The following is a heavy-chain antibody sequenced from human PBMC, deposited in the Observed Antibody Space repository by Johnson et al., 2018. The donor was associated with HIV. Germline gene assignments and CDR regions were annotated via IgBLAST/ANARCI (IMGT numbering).Heavy chain of an antibody. Sequence: VQLVESGGGLVKPGGSLRLSCAASGFTFSNAWMSWVRQAPGKGLEWVSVIYSGGSTYYADSVKGRFTISRDNSKNTLYLQMNSLRAEDTAVYYCARATLYYDILTGYQPDAFDIWGQGTMVTVSS. CDR2: IYSGGST. CDR1: GFTFSNAW. J-gene: IGHJ3*02. CDR3: ARATLYYDILTGYQPDAFDI. D-gene: IGHD3-9*01. V-gene: IGHV3-66*01.